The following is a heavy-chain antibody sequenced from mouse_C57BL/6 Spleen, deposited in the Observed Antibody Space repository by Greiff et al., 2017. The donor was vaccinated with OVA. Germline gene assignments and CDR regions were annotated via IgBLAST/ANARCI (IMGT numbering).Heavy chain of an antibody. V-gene: IGHV1-80*01. CDR3: ARGSDGYYVAWFAY. Sequence: VHLVESGAELVKPGASVKISCKASGYAFSSYWMNWVKQRPGKGLEWIGQIYPGDGDTNYNGKFKGKATLTADKSSSTAYMQLSSLTSEDSAVYFCARGSDGYYVAWFAYWGQGTLVTVSA. CDR2: IYPGDGDT. J-gene: IGHJ3*01. D-gene: IGHD2-3*01. CDR1: GYAFSSYW.